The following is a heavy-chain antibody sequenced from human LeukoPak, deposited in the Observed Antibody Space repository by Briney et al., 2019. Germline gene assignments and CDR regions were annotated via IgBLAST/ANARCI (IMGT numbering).Heavy chain of an antibody. Sequence: SETLSLTCSVSAVSISSYYWSWIRQPPGKGLVWCGYIYYSGSTNYNPSLKSRVTISVDTSKDQFSLKLSSVTAADTAVYYCAKGVRSGHSSGYDHQYYFDYWGQGTLVTVSS. J-gene: IGHJ4*02. CDR3: AKGVRSGHSSGYDHQYYFDY. CDR2: IYYSGST. D-gene: IGHD3-22*01. CDR1: AVSISSYY. V-gene: IGHV4-59*01.